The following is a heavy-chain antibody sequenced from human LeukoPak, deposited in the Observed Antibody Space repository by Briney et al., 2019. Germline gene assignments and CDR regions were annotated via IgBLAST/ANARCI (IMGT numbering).Heavy chain of an antibody. Sequence: SQTLSLTCAISGDSVSSNTAAWNWIRQSPSRGLEWLGRTYYMSNWYNEYAASVKSRITINPDTSKNQFSLKLSSVTAADTAVYYCAGAFRAAAAAHFDYWGQGTLVTVSS. V-gene: IGHV6-1*01. CDR3: AGAFRAAAAAHFDY. CDR2: TYYMSNWYN. CDR1: GDSVSSNTAA. J-gene: IGHJ4*02. D-gene: IGHD6-13*01.